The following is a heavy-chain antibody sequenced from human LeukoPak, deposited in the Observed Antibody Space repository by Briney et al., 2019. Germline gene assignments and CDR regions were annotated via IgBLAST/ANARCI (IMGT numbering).Heavy chain of an antibody. V-gene: IGHV3-23*01. D-gene: IGHD2-15*01. CDR1: GFTFSSYA. CDR3: AKFVDPKQYCSGGSCDY. Sequence: PGGSLRLSCAASGFTFSSYAMSWVRQAPGRGLEWVSAISGSGGSTYYADSVKGRFTISRDNSKNTLYLQMNSLRAEDTAVYYCAKFVDPKQYCSGGSCDYWGQGTLVTVSS. CDR2: ISGSGGST. J-gene: IGHJ4*02.